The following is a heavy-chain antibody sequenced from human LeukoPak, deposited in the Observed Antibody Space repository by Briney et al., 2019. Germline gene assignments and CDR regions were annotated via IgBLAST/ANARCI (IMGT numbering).Heavy chain of an antibody. CDR1: GFTFSSYG. D-gene: IGHD5-12*01. J-gene: IGHJ6*02. CDR2: INNNGGST. V-gene: IGHV3-64*04. Sequence: GGSLRLSCSASGFTFSSYGMHWVRQAPGKGLEYVSAINNNGGSTYYADSVKGRFTISRDNSKNTLYLQMSRLRAEDTAVYYCARDIYSGFDWDAYYFYGMDVWGQGTTVTVSS. CDR3: ARDIYSGFDWDAYYFYGMDV.